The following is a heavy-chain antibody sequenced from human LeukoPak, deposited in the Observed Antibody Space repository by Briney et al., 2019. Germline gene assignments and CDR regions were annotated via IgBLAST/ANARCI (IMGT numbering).Heavy chain of an antibody. D-gene: IGHD6-25*01. V-gene: IGHV3-11*04. CDR1: GFTFSDYY. Sequence: GGSLRLSCAASGFTFSDYYMSWIRQAPGKGLEWVSYISSSGSTIYYADSVKGRFTISRDNAKNSLYLQMNSLRAEDTAVYYCARVSISIIAASPVLAFDIWGQGTMVTVSS. CDR2: ISSSGSTI. CDR3: ARVSISIIAASPVLAFDI. J-gene: IGHJ3*02.